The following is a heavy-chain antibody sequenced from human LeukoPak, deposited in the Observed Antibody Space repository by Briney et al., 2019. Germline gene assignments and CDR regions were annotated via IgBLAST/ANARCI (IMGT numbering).Heavy chain of an antibody. D-gene: IGHD2-15*01. Sequence: SETLSLTCTVSGGSISSGAYYWSWIRQHPGKGLEWIGYIFYTGNTYYNPSLQSRASISVDTSKNQFSLKLSSVTAADTAVYYCATVSGGEYYYYGMDVWGQGTTVTVSS. CDR2: IFYTGNT. CDR1: GGSISSGAYY. CDR3: ATVSGGEYYYYGMDV. V-gene: IGHV4-31*03. J-gene: IGHJ6*02.